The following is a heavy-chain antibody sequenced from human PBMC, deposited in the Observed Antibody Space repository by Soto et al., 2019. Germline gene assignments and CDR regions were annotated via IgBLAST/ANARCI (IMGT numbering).Heavy chain of an antibody. Sequence: QVQLVQSGAEVKKPGASVKVSCKASGYTFSTYGFSWVRQAPGQGLEWMGWIGADNGDTNYAQNFQGRVTMTTDTSTNTSYMKLRSLTSDDTAAYFCARDWKGAEGFAPWGQGTLVTASS. CDR1: GYTFSTYG. CDR2: IGADNGDT. CDR3: ARDWKGAEGFAP. J-gene: IGHJ5*02. D-gene: IGHD1-1*01. V-gene: IGHV1-18*01.